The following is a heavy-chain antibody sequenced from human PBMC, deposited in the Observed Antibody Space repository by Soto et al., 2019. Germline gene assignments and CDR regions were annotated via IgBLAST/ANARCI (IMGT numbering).Heavy chain of an antibody. CDR2: IRSKAYGGTT. Sequence: GGSLRLSCTASGFTCGDYAMSWFRQAPGKGLEWVGFIRSKAYGGTTEYAAPVKGRFTISRDDSKSIAYLQMNSLKTEDTAVYDCTRGPTFGEPQDWFDPGGRGTLVTAST. CDR3: TRGPTFGEPQDWFDP. D-gene: IGHD3-16*01. V-gene: IGHV3-49*03. J-gene: IGHJ5*02. CDR1: GFTCGDYA.